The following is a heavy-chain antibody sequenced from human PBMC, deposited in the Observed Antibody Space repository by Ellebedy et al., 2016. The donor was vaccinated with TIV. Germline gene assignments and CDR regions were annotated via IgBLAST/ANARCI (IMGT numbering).Heavy chain of an antibody. CDR2: VTGRGGTI. CDR1: GFTFSSYA. CDR3: AKNLAADCAGGYCYFDS. J-gene: IGHJ4*02. V-gene: IGHV3-23*01. Sequence: GESLKISCAASGFTFSSYAMNWVRQAPGRGLEWVSGVTGRGGTIYTDSVKGRFTISRDDSKNTLYLQMNGLIAEDTAVYYCAKNLAADCAGGYCYFDSWGQGTLVTVSS. D-gene: IGHD2-21*02.